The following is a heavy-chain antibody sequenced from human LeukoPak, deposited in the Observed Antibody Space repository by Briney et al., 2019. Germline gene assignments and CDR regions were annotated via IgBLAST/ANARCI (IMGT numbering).Heavy chain of an antibody. Sequence: GGSLRLSCAAPGFTFSSFEMNWVRQAPGKGLEWVSFMSTTGSTISYADSVKGRFTMSRDNAKNSLFLIMNSLRAEDTAVYYCARDGFFGGIDYWGQGTLVTVSS. CDR2: MSTTGSTI. CDR3: ARDGFFGGIDY. CDR1: GFTFSSFE. V-gene: IGHV3-48*03. D-gene: IGHD3-3*01. J-gene: IGHJ4*02.